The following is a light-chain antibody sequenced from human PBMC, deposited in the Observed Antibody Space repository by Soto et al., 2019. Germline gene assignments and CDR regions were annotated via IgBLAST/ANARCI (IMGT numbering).Light chain of an antibody. CDR3: QQDLRPPLT. V-gene: IGKV1-39*01. CDR1: QSVSNY. Sequence: DIQMTQSPSSLSASVGERVTITCRASQSVSNYLNWYHQKPGKAPTLLIYAASTLQSGVPSRISGSGSGTDFTLTISSLQPEDFATYYCQQDLRPPLTFGPGTKVDI. CDR2: AAS. J-gene: IGKJ3*01.